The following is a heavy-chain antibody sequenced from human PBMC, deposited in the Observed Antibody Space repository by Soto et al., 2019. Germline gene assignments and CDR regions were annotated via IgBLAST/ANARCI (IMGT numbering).Heavy chain of an antibody. J-gene: IGHJ4*02. V-gene: IGHV3-23*01. D-gene: IGHD3-16*01. Sequence: GGSLRLSCAASGFTFSNYAMSWVRQAPGKGLEWVSLVSATAGTIYYTVSVKGRFTISRDNSRNTVYLQMNSLRADDTAVYYCAKDRLAGGFDYWGQGTLVTVSS. CDR3: AKDRLAGGFDY. CDR2: VSATAGTI. CDR1: GFTFSNYA.